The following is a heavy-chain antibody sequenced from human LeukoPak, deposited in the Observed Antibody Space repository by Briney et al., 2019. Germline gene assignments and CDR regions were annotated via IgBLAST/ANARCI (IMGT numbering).Heavy chain of an antibody. CDR1: GFTFDDYA. Sequence: GRSLRLSCAASGFTFDDYAMHWVRHAPGKGLEWVPGISWNSGSIGYADSVKGRFTISRDNAKNSLYLQMNSLRAEDTALYYCAKEYCSGGSCYDDAFDIWGQGTMVTVSS. J-gene: IGHJ3*02. CDR3: AKEYCSGGSCYDDAFDI. V-gene: IGHV3-9*01. CDR2: ISWNSGSI. D-gene: IGHD2-15*01.